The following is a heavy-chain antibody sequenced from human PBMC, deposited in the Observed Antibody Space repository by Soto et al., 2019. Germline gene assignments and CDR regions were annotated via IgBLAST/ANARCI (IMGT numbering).Heavy chain of an antibody. CDR2: IIHTGST. CDR1: RGSFSGYY. CDR3: ARVGQPPSDY. J-gene: IGHJ4*02. V-gene: IGHV4-34*12. D-gene: IGHD2-2*01. Sequence: QVQLQQWGAGLLKPSETLSLTCAVSRGSFSGYYWSWVRQFPGKGLEWIGEIIHTGSTNYNPSLKIRVTMSIDTSKKEISLKLSSVTAADTAVYYCARVGQPPSDYWGQGTLVTVSS.